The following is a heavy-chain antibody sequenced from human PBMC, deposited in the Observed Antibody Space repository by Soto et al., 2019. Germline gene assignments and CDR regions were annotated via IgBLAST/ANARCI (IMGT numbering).Heavy chain of an antibody. CDR1: GFNICRHT. CDR3: ARKTLTGDLRGAFDI. D-gene: IGHD7-27*01. Sequence: VGPKILSCAASGFNICRHTMNWVSQAPGKGLEWFSSISSTGGNIYYADSVRGRFSISRDNAENSLFLQLNSLRDEDTAVYYCARKTLTGDLRGAFDIWGRGTMVTVSS. CDR2: ISSTGGNI. J-gene: IGHJ3*02. V-gene: IGHV3-48*02.